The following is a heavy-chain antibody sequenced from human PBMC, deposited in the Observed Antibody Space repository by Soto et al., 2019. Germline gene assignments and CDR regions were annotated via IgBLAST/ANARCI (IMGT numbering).Heavy chain of an antibody. J-gene: IGHJ4*02. CDR3: TRQTDAVQWLVVPTDYNFDY. Sequence: EGQLVESGGGLVQPGGSLKLSCAASGFTFGGSAMHWVRQASGKGLEWVGHIRSKTNSYATAYAESVKGRFTISRDDSMNTAYLQMNGLKTEDTAVYFCTRQTDAVQWLVVPTDYNFDYWGQGTLVTVSS. D-gene: IGHD6-19*01. CDR2: IRSKTNSYAT. V-gene: IGHV3-73*02. CDR1: GFTFGGSA.